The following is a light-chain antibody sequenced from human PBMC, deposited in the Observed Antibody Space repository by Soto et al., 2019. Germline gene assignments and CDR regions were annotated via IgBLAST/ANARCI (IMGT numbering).Light chain of an antibody. Sequence: EIVLTQSPGTLSLSPGERATLSCRARQSVSNYLAWYQQKPGQAPRLLIYGASSRATGIPDRFSGSGSGTDFTLTISRLEPEDFAVYFFHQYGGSPKTFGQGTKVEIK. CDR2: GAS. CDR3: HQYGGSPKT. CDR1: QSVSNY. V-gene: IGKV3-20*01. J-gene: IGKJ1*01.